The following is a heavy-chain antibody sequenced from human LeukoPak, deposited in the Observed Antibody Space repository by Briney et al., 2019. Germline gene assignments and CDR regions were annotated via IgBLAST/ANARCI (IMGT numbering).Heavy chain of an antibody. Sequence: SETLSLTCAAPGYPISSGYYWGSVRHPPGRGLEWIGSIYHSGSTYYNPSLKSRVTISVDTPKNQFSLKLSSVTAADTAVYYCARLTYGDYVWFDPWGQGTLVTVSS. CDR3: ARLTYGDYVWFDP. J-gene: IGHJ5*02. V-gene: IGHV4-38-2*01. D-gene: IGHD4-17*01. CDR1: GYPISSGYY. CDR2: IYHSGST.